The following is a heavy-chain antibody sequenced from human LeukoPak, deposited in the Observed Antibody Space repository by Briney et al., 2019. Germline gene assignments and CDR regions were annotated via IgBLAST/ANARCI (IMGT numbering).Heavy chain of an antibody. CDR2: IYYSGST. CDR1: GGSIRSYY. J-gene: IGHJ4*02. CDR3: ASKGVTTENYSDY. V-gene: IGHV4-59*01. D-gene: IGHD4-11*01. Sequence: PSETLSLTXTVSGGSIRSYYWSWIRQAPGKGLEWIGYIYYSGSTNYNPSLKSRVTISVDTSKNQFSLKLSSVTAADTAVYYCASKGVTTENYSDYWGQGTLVTVSS.